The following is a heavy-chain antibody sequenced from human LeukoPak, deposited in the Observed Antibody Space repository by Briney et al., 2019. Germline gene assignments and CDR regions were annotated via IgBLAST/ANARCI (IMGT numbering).Heavy chain of an antibody. CDR2: IRSKAYGGTT. J-gene: IGHJ4*02. CDR3: TREVYGDYSRFVDY. CDR1: GFTFGDYA. D-gene: IGHD4-17*01. Sequence: PGGSLRLSCTASGFTFGDYAMSWVRQAPGKGLEWVGFIRSKAYGGTTEYAASVKGRFTISRDDSKSIAYLQMNSLKTEDTAVYYCTREVYGDYSRFVDYWGQGTLVTVSS. V-gene: IGHV3-49*04.